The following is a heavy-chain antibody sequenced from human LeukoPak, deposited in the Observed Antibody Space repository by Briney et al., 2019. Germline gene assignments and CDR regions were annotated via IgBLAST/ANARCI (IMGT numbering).Heavy chain of an antibody. CDR1: GGSFCGYY. D-gene: IGHD6-19*01. CDR2: INHSGST. J-gene: IGHJ5*02. V-gene: IGHV4-34*01. CDR3: AREEATVAGTKNWFDP. Sequence: PSETLSLTCAVYGGSFCGYYWSWIRQPPGKGLEWIGEINHSGSTNYNPSLKSRVTISVDTSKNQFSLKLSSVTAADTAVYYCAREEATVAGTKNWFDPWGQGTLVTVSS.